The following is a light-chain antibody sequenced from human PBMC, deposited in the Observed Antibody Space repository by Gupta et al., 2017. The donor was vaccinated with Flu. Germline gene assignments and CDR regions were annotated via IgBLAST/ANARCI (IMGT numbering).Light chain of an antibody. CDR2: GAS. CDR3: QQYGRSPPYT. CDR1: QSVSSSY. V-gene: IGKV3-20*01. J-gene: IGKJ2*01. Sequence: TLSLSPGERATLSCRASQSVSSSYLAWYQQKPGQAPRLLIYGASSRATGIPDRFSGSGSGTDFTLTISRLEPEDFAVYYCQQYGRSPPYTFGQGTKLEIK.